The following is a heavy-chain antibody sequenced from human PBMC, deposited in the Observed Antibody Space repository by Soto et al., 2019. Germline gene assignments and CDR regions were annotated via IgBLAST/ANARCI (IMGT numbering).Heavy chain of an antibody. Sequence: SGPTLVNPTQTLTLTCTFSGFSLSTSGVGVGWIRQPPGKALEWLALIYWNDDKRYSPSLKSRLTITKDTSKNQVVLTMTNMDPVDTATYYCAHSRAYYYDRWDAFDIWGQGTMVTVSS. V-gene: IGHV2-5*01. D-gene: IGHD3-22*01. J-gene: IGHJ3*02. CDR1: GFSLSTSGVG. CDR3: AHSRAYYYDRWDAFDI. CDR2: IYWNDDK.